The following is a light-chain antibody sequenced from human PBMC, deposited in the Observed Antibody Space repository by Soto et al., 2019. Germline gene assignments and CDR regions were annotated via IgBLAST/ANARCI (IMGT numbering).Light chain of an antibody. CDR3: QQDNNWRWT. Sequence: IVMTQSPATLSVSPGERATRSCRAIASVSSNLAWYQQTPGQDPPRLIYRPSTRATGITARLNGSGCRTEFALTISRTRSADFALYSCQQDNNWRWTFRQGTKLDIK. V-gene: IGKV3D-15*01. CDR1: ASVSSN. CDR2: RPS. J-gene: IGKJ1*01.